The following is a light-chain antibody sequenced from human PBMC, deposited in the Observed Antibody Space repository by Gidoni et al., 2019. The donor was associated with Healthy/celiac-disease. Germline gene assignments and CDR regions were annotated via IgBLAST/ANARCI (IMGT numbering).Light chain of an antibody. CDR1: QSISSW. CDR2: KAS. CDR3: QQYNRYSGT. Sequence: DIQMTQSPSTLSASVGDRVTITCRARQSISSWLAWYQQKPGKAPKLLIYKASSLESGVPSRFSGRGSGTEFTLTISSLQPDVFATYYFQQYNRYSGTFXQXTKVEIK. V-gene: IGKV1-5*03. J-gene: IGKJ1*01.